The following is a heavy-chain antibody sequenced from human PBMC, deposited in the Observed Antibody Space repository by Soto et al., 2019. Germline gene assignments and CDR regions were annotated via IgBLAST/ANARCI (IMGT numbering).Heavy chain of an antibody. J-gene: IGHJ4*02. V-gene: IGHV3-33*01. D-gene: IGHD3-10*01. CDR2: IWYDGSNK. CDR3: ARDRGITMVRGVTEY. CDR1: GFTFSSYG. Sequence: QVQLVESGGGVVQPGRSLRLSCAASGFTFSSYGRHWVRQSPGKWLEWVAVIWYDGSNKYYADSVKGRFTISRDNSKNTLYLQMNSLRAEDTAVYYCARDRGITMVRGVTEYWGQGTLVTVSS.